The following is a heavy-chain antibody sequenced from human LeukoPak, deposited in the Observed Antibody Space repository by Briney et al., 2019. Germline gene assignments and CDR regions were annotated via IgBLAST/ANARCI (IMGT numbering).Heavy chain of an antibody. D-gene: IGHD3-9*01. V-gene: IGHV1-2*02. Sequence: EASVKVSCKTSGYTFTDYFIHWVRQAPGQGLEWMGWINPNSGGTNYAQKFQGRVTMTRDTSITTAYMEMSRLRSDDTALYYCARSPHILTGENFDYWGQGTLVTVSS. CDR1: GYTFTDYF. CDR2: INPNSGGT. CDR3: ARSPHILTGENFDY. J-gene: IGHJ4*02.